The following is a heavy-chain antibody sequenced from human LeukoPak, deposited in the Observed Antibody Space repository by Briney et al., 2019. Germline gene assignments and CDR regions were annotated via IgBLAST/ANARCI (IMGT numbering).Heavy chain of an antibody. CDR3: ARGLNWFDT. CDR1: GFTFSSYW. CDR2: IKQDGSEK. Sequence: PGGSLRLSCAASGFTFSSYWMSWVRQSPGKGLEWVANIKQDGSEKNYVDSVKGRFTISRDNATNSLYLQMNSLRDEDTAVYYCARGLNWFDTWGQGILVIVSS. V-gene: IGHV3-7*01. J-gene: IGHJ5*02.